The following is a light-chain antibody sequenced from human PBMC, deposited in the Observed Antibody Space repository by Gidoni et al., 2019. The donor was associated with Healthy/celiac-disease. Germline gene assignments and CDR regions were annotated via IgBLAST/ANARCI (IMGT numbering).Light chain of an antibody. J-gene: IGKJ2*01. CDR3: QKYNSDPYT. CDR2: AAS. Sequence: DIQMTQSPSPLSASVGDRVTITCRASQGIRNSLAWYQQKPGKVPKLLIYAASTLQSGVPSRFSGSGSGTDFTLTISSLQPEDVATYYCQKYNSDPYTFGQGTKLEIK. V-gene: IGKV1-27*01. CDR1: QGIRNS.